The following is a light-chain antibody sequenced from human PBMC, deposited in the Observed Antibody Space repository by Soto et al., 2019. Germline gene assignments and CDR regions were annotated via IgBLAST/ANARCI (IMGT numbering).Light chain of an antibody. CDR1: SSDVGGYKY. CDR2: EVN. J-gene: IGLJ1*01. V-gene: IGLV2-8*01. Sequence: QSALTQPPSASGSPGQSVTISCTGTSSDVGGYKYVSWYQQHPGKAPKLMIFEVNKRPSGVPDRFPGSKSGNTASLTVSGFQAEDEADYYCSSYAGINNLGVFGTGTKVTVL. CDR3: SSYAGINNLGV.